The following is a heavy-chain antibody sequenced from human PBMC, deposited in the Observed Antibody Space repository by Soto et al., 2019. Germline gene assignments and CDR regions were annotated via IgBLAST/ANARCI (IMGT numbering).Heavy chain of an antibody. V-gene: IGHV3-30-3*01. J-gene: IGHJ1*01. CDR2: ISYDGSNI. Sequence: QVQLVESGGGVVQRGRSLRLSCAASGFTFSSFPLHWVRQAPGKGLEWVAVISYDGSNILYADSVKGRFTISRDSSEKTLYLQMNSLRLEDTAVYFCAREHGPGHSTGTSHFHVWGQGTLVTVSS. D-gene: IGHD2-8*02. CDR3: AREHGPGHSTGTSHFHV. CDR1: GFTFSSFP.